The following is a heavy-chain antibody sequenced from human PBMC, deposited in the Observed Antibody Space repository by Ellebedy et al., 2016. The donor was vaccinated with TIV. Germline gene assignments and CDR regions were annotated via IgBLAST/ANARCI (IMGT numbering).Heavy chain of an antibody. Sequence: GESLKISCAASGFPFSSFWMSWVRQAPGKGLEWVANTKEDGSEKYYVDSVRGRCSISRDKAKNSLYLQMNSLRAEDTAVYYCTRDRGYDTIDYWGQGILVTVSS. J-gene: IGHJ4*02. CDR1: GFPFSSFW. V-gene: IGHV3-7*01. D-gene: IGHD5-12*01. CDR2: TKEDGSEK. CDR3: TRDRGYDTIDY.